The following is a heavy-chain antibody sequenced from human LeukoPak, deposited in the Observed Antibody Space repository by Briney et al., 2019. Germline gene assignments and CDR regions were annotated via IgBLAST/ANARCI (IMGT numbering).Heavy chain of an antibody. CDR3: ARDRATVTTGSLNI. CDR2: ISGNSNYI. CDR1: GFSFGSYS. D-gene: IGHD4-17*01. J-gene: IGHJ3*02. V-gene: IGHV3-21*01. Sequence: PGGSLRLSCAASGFSFGSYSMNWVRQAPGKGLEWVSSISGNSNYIQYAESLKGRLTISRDNAKNSLYLQMNSLRAEDTAVYYCARDRATVTTGSLNIWGQGTMVTVSS.